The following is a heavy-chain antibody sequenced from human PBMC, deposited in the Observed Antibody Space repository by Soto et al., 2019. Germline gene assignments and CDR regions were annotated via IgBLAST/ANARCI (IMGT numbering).Heavy chain of an antibody. CDR2: ISGSGGST. CDR1: GFTFSSYA. D-gene: IGHD3-10*01. Sequence: GGSLRLSCAASGFTFSSYAMSWVRQAPGKGLEWVSAISGSGGSTYYADSVKGRFTISRDNSKNTLYLQMNSLRAEDTAVYYCARQHRRYYYGSGSPVGPFDYWGQGTLVTVSS. J-gene: IGHJ4*02. V-gene: IGHV3-23*01. CDR3: ARQHRRYYYGSGSPVGPFDY.